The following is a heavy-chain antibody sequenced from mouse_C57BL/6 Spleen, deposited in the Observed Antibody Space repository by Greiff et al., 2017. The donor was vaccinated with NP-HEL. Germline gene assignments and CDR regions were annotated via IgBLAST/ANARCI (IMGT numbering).Heavy chain of an antibody. CDR1: GYTFTDYE. D-gene: IGHD1-1*01. CDR3: TRCLYYYGSSPYYFDY. Sequence: QVQLQQSGAELVRPGASVTLSCKASGYTFTDYEMHWVKQTPVHGLEWIGAIDPETGGTAYNQKFKGKAILTADKSSSTAYMELRSLTSEDSAVYYCTRCLYYYGSSPYYFDYWGQGTTLTVSS. V-gene: IGHV1-15*01. CDR2: IDPETGGT. J-gene: IGHJ2*01.